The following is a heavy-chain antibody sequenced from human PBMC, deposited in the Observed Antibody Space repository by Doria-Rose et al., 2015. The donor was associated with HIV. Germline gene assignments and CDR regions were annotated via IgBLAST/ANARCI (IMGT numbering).Heavy chain of an antibody. CDR1: GGSFSDYY. J-gene: IGHJ4*02. V-gene: IGHV4-34*01. Sequence: QVQLQQWGAGLLKPSETLSLTCAVYGGSFSDYYWNWIRQSPGKGLEWIGEINHSGNTNYNPSLKSRITISVDTSKNQFSLNLNSVTAADTAMYYCARGVYSSRWYYNYWSQGTLVTVSS. CDR3: ARGVYSSRWYYNY. CDR2: INHSGNT. D-gene: IGHD6-13*01.